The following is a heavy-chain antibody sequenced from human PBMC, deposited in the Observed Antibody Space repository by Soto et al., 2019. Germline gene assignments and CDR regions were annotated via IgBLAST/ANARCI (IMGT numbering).Heavy chain of an antibody. V-gene: IGHV1-18*01. J-gene: IGHJ4*02. CDR1: GDTVTKYG. Sequence: QVQLVQSGGEVKKPGASVKVSCKASGDTVTKYGISWVRQAPGQGLEWLGWISFYNGHTNYALKFQDRITFTTDTSTSRASMELRSLTSDDTAVYYCASATSIAVAGKETWGQGTLVTGSS. CDR2: ISFYNGHT. CDR3: ASATSIAVAGKET. D-gene: IGHD6-19*01.